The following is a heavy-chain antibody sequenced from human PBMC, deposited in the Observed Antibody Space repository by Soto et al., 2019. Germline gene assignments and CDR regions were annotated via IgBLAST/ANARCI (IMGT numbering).Heavy chain of an antibody. CDR2: IYSGGST. Sequence: GESLKISCAASGFTVSSNYMSWVRQAPGKGLEWVSVIYSGGSTYYADSVKGRFTISRDNSKNTLYLQMNSLRAEDTAVYYCARPLSEDTFDYWGQGTLVTVYS. J-gene: IGHJ4*02. V-gene: IGHV3-66*04. CDR1: GFTVSSNY. CDR3: ARPLSEDTFDY.